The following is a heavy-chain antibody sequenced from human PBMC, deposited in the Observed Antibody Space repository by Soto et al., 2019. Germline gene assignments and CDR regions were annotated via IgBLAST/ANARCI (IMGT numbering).Heavy chain of an antibody. Sequence: QITLNESGPTVVRPTETLTLTCRFSGFSLTTSGVGVGWIRQSPGKAPEWLALIYWDDDKRYSASLKSRLTITKYTSKNQVVLTLSDLDPMDTATYYCAHRVLRTVFGLVTTTAIYFDFWGQGTPVAVSS. J-gene: IGHJ4*02. D-gene: IGHD3-3*01. V-gene: IGHV2-5*02. CDR3: AHRVLRTVFGLVTTTAIYFDF. CDR2: IYWDDDK. CDR1: GFSLTTSGVG.